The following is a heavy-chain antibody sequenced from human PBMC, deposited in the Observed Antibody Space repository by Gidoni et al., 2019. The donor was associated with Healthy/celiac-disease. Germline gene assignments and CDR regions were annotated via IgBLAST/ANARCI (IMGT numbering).Heavy chain of an antibody. CDR2: IIPILGIA. J-gene: IGHJ5*02. V-gene: IGHV1-69*04. Sequence: QVQLVQSGAEVKKPGSSGKVSCKATGGTCSSYAISWVRQAPGQGLEWMGRIIPILGIANYAQKFQGSVTITAAKSTSTAYMELSSLRSEDTAVYYCATPDYSNYGWFDPWGQGTLVTVSS. D-gene: IGHD4-4*01. CDR3: ATPDYSNYGWFDP. CDR1: GGTCSSYA.